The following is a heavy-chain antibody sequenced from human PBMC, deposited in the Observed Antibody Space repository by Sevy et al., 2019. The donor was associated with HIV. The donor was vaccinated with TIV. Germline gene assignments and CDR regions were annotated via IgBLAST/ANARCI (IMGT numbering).Heavy chain of an antibody. Sequence: GGSLRLSCAASGFTFDDYGMSWVRQAPGKGLEWVSGINWNGGSTGYADSVKGRFTISRDNAKNSLYLQMNSQRAEDTALYYCARSPAVTMVRGVIIGPYYYYGMDVWGQGTTVTVSS. D-gene: IGHD3-10*01. CDR1: GFTFDDYG. CDR3: ARSPAVTMVRGVIIGPYYYYGMDV. V-gene: IGHV3-20*04. J-gene: IGHJ6*02. CDR2: INWNGGST.